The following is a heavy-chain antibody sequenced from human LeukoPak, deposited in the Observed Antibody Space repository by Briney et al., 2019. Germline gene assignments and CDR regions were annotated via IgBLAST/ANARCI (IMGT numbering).Heavy chain of an antibody. D-gene: IGHD4-17*01. CDR2: ISSSSSYT. CDR3: ARGGADYVIGY. Sequence: GGSLRLSCAASGFTFSDYYMSWIRQAPGKGLEWISFISSSSSYTNYADSVKGRFTISRDNTKNTLYLQMNNLRAEDTAVYYCARGGADYVIGYWGQGTLVTVSS. J-gene: IGHJ4*02. CDR1: GFTFSDYY. V-gene: IGHV3-11*06.